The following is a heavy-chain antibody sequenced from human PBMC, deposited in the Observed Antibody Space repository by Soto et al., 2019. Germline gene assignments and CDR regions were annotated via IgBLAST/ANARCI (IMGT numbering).Heavy chain of an antibody. V-gene: IGHV5-51*01. CDR3: ARHGAGDYVWGSYRYSDQYYFDY. CDR2: IYPGDSDT. D-gene: IGHD3-16*02. J-gene: IGHJ4*02. CDR1: GYSFTSYW. Sequence: GESLKISCKGSGYSFTSYWIGWVRQMPGKGLEWMGIIYPGDSDTRYSPSFQGQVTISADKSISTAYLQWSSLKAADTAMYYCARHGAGDYVWGSYRYSDQYYFDYWGQGTLVTVSS.